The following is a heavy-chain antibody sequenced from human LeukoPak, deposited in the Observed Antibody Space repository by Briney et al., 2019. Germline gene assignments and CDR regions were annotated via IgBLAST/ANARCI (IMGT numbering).Heavy chain of an antibody. CDR1: GGSISSYY. CDR2: IYYSGST. CDR3: AREAYSSSWPYYFDY. D-gene: IGHD6-13*01. Sequence: SETLSLTCTVSGGSISSYYWSWIRQPPGKGLEWIGYIYYSGSTNYNPSLKSRVTISVDTSKNQFSLKLSSVTAADTAVYYCAREAYSSSWPYYFDYWGQETLVTVSS. J-gene: IGHJ4*02. V-gene: IGHV4-59*01.